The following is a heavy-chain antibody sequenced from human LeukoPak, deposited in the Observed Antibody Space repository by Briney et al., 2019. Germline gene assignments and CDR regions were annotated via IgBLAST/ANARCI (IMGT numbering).Heavy chain of an antibody. D-gene: IGHD4-17*01. CDR3: ARAGGSTVSHSDY. J-gene: IGHJ4*02. CDR1: GFTFSSYS. V-gene: IGHV3-21*01. Sequence: GGSLRLSCAASGFTFSSYSMNWIRQSPGKGPEWVSSISSSTSYIYYADSVKGRFTISKDNAKNSLYLQMNSLRAEDTAVYYCARAGGSTVSHSDYWGQGTLVTVSS. CDR2: ISSSTSYI.